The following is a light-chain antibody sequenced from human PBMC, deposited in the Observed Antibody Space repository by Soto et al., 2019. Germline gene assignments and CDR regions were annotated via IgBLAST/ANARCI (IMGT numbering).Light chain of an antibody. V-gene: IGKV1-27*01. J-gene: IGKJ3*01. CDR1: QSISNS. Sequence: DIQMTQSPSTLSASVGDRVTITCRASQSISNSLAWYQQLPGKVPRLLISAASTLQLGVPSRFSGSGSGTDFTLTISSLQPEDVGTYYCQKYNTVPLTFGPGTKVDIK. CDR3: QKYNTVPLT. CDR2: AAS.